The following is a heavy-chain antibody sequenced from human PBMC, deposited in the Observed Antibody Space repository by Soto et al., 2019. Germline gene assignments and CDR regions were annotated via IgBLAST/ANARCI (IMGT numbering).Heavy chain of an antibody. D-gene: IGHD5-12*01. J-gene: IGHJ4*01. Sequence: SVKVSSKASGCTFSSYSMSLVRRAPRQGVEWMGGISPIFGTANYAQKFHGRVTITADESTSTAYMELSRLRAEDTAVYYCARVGVEMATIYWRCPFDCWGQGTMVTVSS. CDR3: ARVGVEMATIYWRCPFDC. CDR2: ISPIFGTA. V-gene: IGHV1-69*13. CDR1: GCTFSSYS.